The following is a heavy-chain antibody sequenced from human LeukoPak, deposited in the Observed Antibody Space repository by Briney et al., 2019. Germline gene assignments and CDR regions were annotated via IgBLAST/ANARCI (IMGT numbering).Heavy chain of an antibody. J-gene: IGHJ4*02. CDR1: GGSISSGGSY. V-gene: IGHV4-61*02. Sequence: SETLSLTCTVSGGSISSGGSYWSWLRQPTGKGLEWIGRIFTSGSTNYNPSLKSRVTISVDMSKNQFSLKLSSVTAADTAVYYCASISVDGTGKYFDYWGQGTLVTVSS. CDR3: ASISVDGTGKYFDY. CDR2: IFTSGST. D-gene: IGHD6-19*01.